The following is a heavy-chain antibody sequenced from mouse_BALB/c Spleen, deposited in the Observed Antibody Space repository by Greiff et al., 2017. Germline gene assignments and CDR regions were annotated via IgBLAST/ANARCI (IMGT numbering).Heavy chain of an antibody. D-gene: IGHD2-10*01. CDR3: AREGPYYGNPY. J-gene: IGHJ2*01. CDR1: GYSITSGYY. V-gene: IGHV3-6*02. Sequence: EVKLLESGPGLVKPSQSLSLTCSVTGYSITSGYYWNWIRQFPGNKLEWMGYISYDGSNNYNPSLKNRISITRDTSKNQFFLKLNSVTTEDTATYYCAREGPYYGNPYWGQGTTLTVSS. CDR2: ISYDGSN.